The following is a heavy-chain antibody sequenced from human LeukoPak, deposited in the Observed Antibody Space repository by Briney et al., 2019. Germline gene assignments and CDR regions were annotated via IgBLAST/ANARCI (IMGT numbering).Heavy chain of an antibody. D-gene: IGHD6-25*01. CDR3: ARDPSAVAANTYG. CDR1: GFTVSNNY. J-gene: IGHJ4*02. CDR2: IYSGGTT. V-gene: IGHV3-66*01. Sequence: GVSLRLSCAASGFTVSNNYMNWVRQDPGKGLEWVSLIYSGGTTYYADSVKGRFTISRDHSKNTLYLQMNSLRAEDTAVYYCARDPSAVAANTYGWGQGTLVTVSS.